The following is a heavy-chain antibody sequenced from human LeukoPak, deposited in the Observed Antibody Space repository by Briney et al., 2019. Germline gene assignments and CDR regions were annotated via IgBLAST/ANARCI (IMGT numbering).Heavy chain of an antibody. J-gene: IGHJ4*02. V-gene: IGHV1-18*04. CDR3: ARVSGYSSGWYEDY. CDR2: ISAYNGNT. CDR1: GYTFTGYY. D-gene: IGHD6-19*01. Sequence: ASVKVSCKASGYTFTGYYMHWVRQAPGQGLEWMGWISAYNGNTNYAQKLQGRVTMTTDTSTSTAYMELRSLRSDDTAVYYCARVSGYSSGWYEDYWGQGTLVTVSS.